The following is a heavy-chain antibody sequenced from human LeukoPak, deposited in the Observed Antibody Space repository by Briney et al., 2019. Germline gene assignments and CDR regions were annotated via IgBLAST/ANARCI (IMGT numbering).Heavy chain of an antibody. Sequence: PSETLSLTCTVSGGSISSYYWSWLRQPPGKGLEWIGYIYYSGITNYNPSLKSRVAISVDTSKNQFALKLSSVTAADTAVYYCASSSSGYSYAYYFDYWGQGTLVTVSS. D-gene: IGHD5-18*01. V-gene: IGHV4-59*01. CDR1: GGSISSYY. CDR2: IYYSGIT. CDR3: ASSSSGYSYAYYFDY. J-gene: IGHJ4*02.